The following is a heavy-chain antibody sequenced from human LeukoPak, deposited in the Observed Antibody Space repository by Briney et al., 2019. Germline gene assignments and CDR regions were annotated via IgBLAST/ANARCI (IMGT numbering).Heavy chain of an antibody. J-gene: IGHJ6*02. CDR3: LTGSGYYYYYYGMDV. CDR1: GFTFSNAW. CDR2: IKSKTDGGTT. V-gene: IGHV3-15*01. Sequence: GGSLRLSCAASGFTFSNAWMSWVRQAPGKGLEWVGRIKSKTDGGTTDYAAPVKGRFTISRDDSKNTLYLQMNSLKTEDTAVYYCLTGSGYYYYYYGMDVWGQGTTVTVSS. D-gene: IGHD3-22*01.